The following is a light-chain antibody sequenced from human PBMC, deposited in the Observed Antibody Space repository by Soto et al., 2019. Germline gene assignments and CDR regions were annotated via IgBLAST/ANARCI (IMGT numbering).Light chain of an antibody. CDR2: AAS. CDR1: QGISSY. Sequence: AIRMTQSPSSLSASTGDRVTITCRASQGISSYLAWYQQKPGKAPKLLIYAASTLQSGVPSRFSGSGSGTDFTLTISCLQSEDFATYYCQQYYSHPLTFGGGTKVEIK. V-gene: IGKV1-8*01. CDR3: QQYYSHPLT. J-gene: IGKJ4*01.